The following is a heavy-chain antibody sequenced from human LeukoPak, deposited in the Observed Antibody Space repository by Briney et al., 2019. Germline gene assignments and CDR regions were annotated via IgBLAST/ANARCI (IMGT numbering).Heavy chain of an antibody. V-gene: IGHV1-24*01. D-gene: IGHD1-26*01. Sequence: ASVKVSCKASGGTFSSYAISWVRQAPGQGLEWMGGFDPEDGETIYAQKFQGRVTMTEDTSTDTAYMELSSLRSEDTAVYYCATDQRTYSGSYSVWFDPWGQGTLVTVSS. CDR3: ATDQRTYSGSYSVWFDP. CDR1: GGTFSSYA. J-gene: IGHJ5*02. CDR2: FDPEDGET.